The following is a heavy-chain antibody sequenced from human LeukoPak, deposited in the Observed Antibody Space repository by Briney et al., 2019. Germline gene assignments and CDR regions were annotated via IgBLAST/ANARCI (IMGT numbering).Heavy chain of an antibody. J-gene: IGHJ6*01. Sequence: PRGSPRLSCAASGFTFSSYDMHWVRQATGKGLEWVSAIGTAGDTYYPGSVKGRFTISRENAKNSLYLQMNSLRAGDTAVYYCAREGYQLLGDFYYGMDVWGQGTTVTVSS. V-gene: IGHV3-13*04. D-gene: IGHD2-2*01. CDR1: GFTFSSYD. CDR3: AREGYQLLGDFYYGMDV. CDR2: IGTAGDT.